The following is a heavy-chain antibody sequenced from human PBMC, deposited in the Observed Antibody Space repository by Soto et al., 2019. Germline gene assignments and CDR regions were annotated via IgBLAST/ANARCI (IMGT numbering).Heavy chain of an antibody. CDR2: ISSSSSYI. V-gene: IGHV3-21*01. D-gene: IGHD6-13*01. J-gene: IGHJ2*01. Sequence: EVQLVESGGGLVKPGGSLRLSCAASGFTFSSYSMNWVRQAPGKGLEWVSSISSSSSYIYYADSVKGRFTISRDNAKNSLYLQMNSLRAEDTAVYYCARGWYSSSWYPPGDLWGRGTLVTVSS. CDR1: GFTFSSYS. CDR3: ARGWYSSSWYPPGDL.